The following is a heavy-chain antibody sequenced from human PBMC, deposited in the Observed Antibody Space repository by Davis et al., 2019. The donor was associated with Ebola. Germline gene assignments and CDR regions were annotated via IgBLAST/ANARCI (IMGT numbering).Heavy chain of an antibody. Sequence: PGGSLRLSCAASGFTFSSYGMHWVRQAPGKGLEWVAVIWYDGSNKYYADSVKGRFTISRDNSKNTLYLQMNSLRAEDTAVYYCAREGPSYGDYGHDYWGQGTLVTVSS. J-gene: IGHJ4*02. V-gene: IGHV3-33*01. CDR2: IWYDGSNK. CDR1: GFTFSSYG. D-gene: IGHD4-17*01. CDR3: AREGPSYGDYGHDY.